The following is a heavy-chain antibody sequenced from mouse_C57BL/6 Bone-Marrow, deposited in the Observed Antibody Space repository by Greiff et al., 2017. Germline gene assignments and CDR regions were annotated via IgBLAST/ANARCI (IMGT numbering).Heavy chain of an antibody. V-gene: IGHV1-81*01. CDR2: IYPRSGNT. J-gene: IGHJ2*01. D-gene: IGHD2-2*01. CDR3: AILLWLRPEDFDY. CDR1: GYTFTSYG. Sequence: VQLQQPGAELARPGASVKLSCKASGYTFTSYGISWVKQRTGQGLEWIGEIYPRSGNTYYNEKFKGKATLTADKSSSTAYMELRSLTSEDSAVXFWAILLWLRPEDFDYWGQGTTLTVSS.